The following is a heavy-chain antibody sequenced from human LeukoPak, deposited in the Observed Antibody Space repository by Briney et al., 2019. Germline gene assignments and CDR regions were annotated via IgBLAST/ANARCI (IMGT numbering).Heavy chain of an antibody. CDR3: ARDLLKVIVGATGY. V-gene: IGHV3-21*01. J-gene: IGHJ4*02. D-gene: IGHD1-26*01. Sequence: GGSLRLSCAASGFTFSTYSMNWIRQAPGKGLEWVSSISSSSSYIYYADSVKGRFTISRDNAKNSLYLQMNSLRAEDTAVYYCARDLLKVIVGATGYWGQGTLVTVSS. CDR2: ISSSSSYI. CDR1: GFTFSTYS.